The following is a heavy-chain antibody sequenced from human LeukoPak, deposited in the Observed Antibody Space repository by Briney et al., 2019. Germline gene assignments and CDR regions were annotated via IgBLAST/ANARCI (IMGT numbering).Heavy chain of an antibody. CDR2: IYWNDDK. D-gene: IGHD3-9*01. Sequence: SGPTLVNPTPTLTLTCTFSGFSLSTSGVGVGWIRQPPGKALEWLALIYWNDDKRYSPFLKSRLTITKDTSKNQVVLTMTNMDPVDTATYYCAHSSYDILTGYYHNNWFDPWGQGTLVTVSS. V-gene: IGHV2-5*01. CDR3: AHSSYDILTGYYHNNWFDP. CDR1: GFSLSTSGVG. J-gene: IGHJ5*02.